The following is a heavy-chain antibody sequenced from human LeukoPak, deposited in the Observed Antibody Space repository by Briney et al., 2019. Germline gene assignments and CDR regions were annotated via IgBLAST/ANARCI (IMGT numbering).Heavy chain of an antibody. V-gene: IGHV1-18*01. CDR1: GYSFSNHG. CDR2: IAGYNDNP. J-gene: IGHJ5*02. CDR3: ARELGIRFDP. D-gene: IGHD3-16*01. Sequence: GASVKVSCKTSGYSFSNHGISWVRQAPGQGLEWMGWIAGYNDNPKYSQKFQGRVTMTRETSTSTAYMELRSLRSDDTAVYYCARELGIRFDPWGQGTLAIVSS.